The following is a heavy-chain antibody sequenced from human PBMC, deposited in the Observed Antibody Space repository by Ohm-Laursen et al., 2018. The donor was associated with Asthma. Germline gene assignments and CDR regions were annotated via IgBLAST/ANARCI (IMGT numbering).Heavy chain of an antibody. Sequence: SLRLSCSAPGIAFSSFGMHWVRQAPGKGLEGVAFISFDGTNKYYGDSVKGRFTISRDNSKNTLYLQINSLRAEDTAVYYCARPTVTAYYFYGMDVWGQGTTVTVSS. CDR2: ISFDGTNK. V-gene: IGHV3-30*03. CDR1: GIAFSSFG. J-gene: IGHJ6*02. CDR3: ARPTVTAYYFYGMDV. D-gene: IGHD4-17*01.